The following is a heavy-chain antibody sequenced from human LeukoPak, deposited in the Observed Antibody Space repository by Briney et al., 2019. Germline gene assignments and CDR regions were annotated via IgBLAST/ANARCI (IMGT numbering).Heavy chain of an antibody. CDR3: ARSTLRGGMGSSHY. CDR2: INPSGGST. D-gene: IGHD3-16*01. CDR1: GYTFTSYY. J-gene: IGHJ4*02. V-gene: IGHV1-46*01. Sequence: ASVKVSCKASGYTFTSYYMHWVRQAPGQGLEWMGIINPSGGSTSYAQKLQGRVTMTTDTSTSTAYMELRSLRSDDTAVYYCARSTLRGGMGSSHYWGQGTLVTVSS.